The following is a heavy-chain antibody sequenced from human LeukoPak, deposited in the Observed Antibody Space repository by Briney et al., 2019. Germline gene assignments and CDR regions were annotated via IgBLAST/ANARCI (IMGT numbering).Heavy chain of an antibody. V-gene: IGHV3-74*01. CDR1: GFTFSTYW. CDR2: INRGGSST. D-gene: IGHD5-18*01. CDR3: ARGDEYTYGHFDY. Sequence: GGSLRLSCAASGFTFSTYWMHWVRQAPGKGLVWVSLINRGGSSTSYADSVKGRFTISRDNAKNTVYMQMNSLRAEDTAVYYCARGDEYTYGHFDYWGQGTLVTVSS. J-gene: IGHJ4*02.